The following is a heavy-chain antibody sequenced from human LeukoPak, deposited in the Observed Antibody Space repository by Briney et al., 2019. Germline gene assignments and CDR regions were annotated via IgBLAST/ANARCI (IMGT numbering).Heavy chain of an antibody. CDR2: ISYDGSNK. V-gene: IGHV3-33*05. D-gene: IGHD6-19*01. CDR1: GFTFSSYG. Sequence: GFLRLSCAASGFTFSSYGMHWVRQAPGKGLEWVAVISYDGSNKYYADSVKGRFTISRDNAKNSLYLQMNSLRAEDTAVYYCARDRYSSGWKDAFDIWGQGTMVTVSS. CDR3: ARDRYSSGWKDAFDI. J-gene: IGHJ3*02.